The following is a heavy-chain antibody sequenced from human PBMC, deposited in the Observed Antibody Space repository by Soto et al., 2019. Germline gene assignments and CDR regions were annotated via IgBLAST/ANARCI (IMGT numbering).Heavy chain of an antibody. V-gene: IGHV4-34*01. CDR3: GRGRGYSNAWGSYYSGMDV. D-gene: IGHD6-19*01. CDR1: GGSFSNYY. CDR2: INHNGST. J-gene: IGHJ6*02. Sequence: KTSETLSLTCAIYGGSFSNYYWNWIRQPPGKGLEWMGKINHNGSTNYSPSLKSRLTISVDTSKNQFSLKPISVTAADTAVYFCGRGRGYSNAWGSYYSGMDVWGQGTTVTVSS.